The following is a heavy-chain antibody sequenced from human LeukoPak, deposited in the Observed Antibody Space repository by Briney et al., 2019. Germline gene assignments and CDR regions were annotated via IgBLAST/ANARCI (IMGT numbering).Heavy chain of an antibody. Sequence: GGSLRLSCAASGFTFSGYAMSWVRQAPGKGLEWVSDISGSGGSTKYADSVKGRFTISRDNSKKTLYLRMNSLRAEDTAVYYCARDRRMRVRGYGITGTTGLDNWGQGTLVTVSS. CDR1: GFTFSGYA. J-gene: IGHJ4*02. CDR2: ISGSGGST. CDR3: ARDRRMRVRGYGITGTTGLDN. D-gene: IGHD1-7*01. V-gene: IGHV3-23*01.